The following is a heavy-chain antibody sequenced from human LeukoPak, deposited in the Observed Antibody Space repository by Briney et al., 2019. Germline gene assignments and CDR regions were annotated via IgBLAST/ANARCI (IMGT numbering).Heavy chain of an antibody. CDR2: IKPDGSDE. CDR3: ARENFQY. J-gene: IGHJ4*02. V-gene: IGHV3-7*04. CDR1: GFTFSSYW. Sequence: GGSLRLSCAASGFTFSSYWMNWVRQAPGKGLEWVGNIKPDGSDESYVDSVKGRFTISRDNAKNSLYLQMNSLRAEDTAVYYCARENFQYWAQGTLVTVSS.